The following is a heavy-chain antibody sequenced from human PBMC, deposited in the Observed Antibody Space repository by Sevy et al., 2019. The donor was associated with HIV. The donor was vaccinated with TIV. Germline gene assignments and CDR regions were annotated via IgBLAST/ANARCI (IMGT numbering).Heavy chain of an antibody. CDR3: AKRRVQSGLSGGGANFGMDV. V-gene: IGHV3-23*01. Sequence: GGSLRLSCAASGFPFSNYAMSWVRQPPGKGLEWVSTLIGGGSRTYYADSVTGRFIISRDNSRNTLYLQMNSLRAEDTAIYYCAKRRVQSGLSGGGANFGMDVCGRGTTVTVSS. CDR1: GFPFSNYA. CDR2: LIGGGSRT. D-gene: IGHD2-8*02. J-gene: IGHJ6*02.